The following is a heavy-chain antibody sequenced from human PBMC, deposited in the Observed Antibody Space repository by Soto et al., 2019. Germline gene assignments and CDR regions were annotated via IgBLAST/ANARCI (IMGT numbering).Heavy chain of an antibody. CDR3: ARVGSATLGSGSYYTRSLKNYNWFDP. V-gene: IGHV4-34*01. CDR2: INHSGST. Sequence: SETLSLTCAVYGGSFSGYYWSWIRQPPGKGLEWIGEINHSGSTNYNPSLKSRVTISVDTSKNQFSLKLSSVTAADTAVYYCARVGSATLGSGSYYTRSLKNYNWFDPWGQGTLVTVSS. J-gene: IGHJ5*02. CDR1: GGSFSGYY. D-gene: IGHD3-10*01.